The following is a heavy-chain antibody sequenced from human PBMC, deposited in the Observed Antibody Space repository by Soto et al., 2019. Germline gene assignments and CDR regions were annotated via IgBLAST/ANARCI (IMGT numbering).Heavy chain of an antibody. Sequence: PGGSLRLSCAASGFTFSSYGMHWVRQAPGKGLEWVAVISYDGSNKYYADSVKGRFTISRDNSKNTLYLQMNSLRAEDTAVYYCAKDPHYDSSGYYGWGQGTLVTVSS. CDR3: AKDPHYDSSGYYG. CDR2: ISYDGSNK. CDR1: GFTFSSYG. D-gene: IGHD3-22*01. J-gene: IGHJ4*02. V-gene: IGHV3-30*18.